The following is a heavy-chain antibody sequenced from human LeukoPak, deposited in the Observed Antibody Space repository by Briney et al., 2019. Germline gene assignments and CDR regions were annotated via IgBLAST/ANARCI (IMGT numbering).Heavy chain of an antibody. CDR1: GFTFSNAW. Sequence: GGSLRLSCAASGFTFSNAWMSWVRQAPGKGLEWVGRIKSKTDGGTTDYAAPVKGRFTISRDDSKNTLYLQMNSLKTEDTAVYYCESIDRGYGDYRVHYWGQGTLVTVSS. J-gene: IGHJ4*02. D-gene: IGHD4-17*01. V-gene: IGHV3-15*01. CDR3: ESIDRGYGDYRVHY. CDR2: IKSKTDGGTT.